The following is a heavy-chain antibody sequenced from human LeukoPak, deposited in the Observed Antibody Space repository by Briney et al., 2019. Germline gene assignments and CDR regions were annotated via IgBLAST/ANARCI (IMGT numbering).Heavy chain of an antibody. CDR2: INAGNGNT. J-gene: IGHJ3*02. CDR3: ARGRLDVLLWFGDAFDI. D-gene: IGHD3-10*01. CDR1: GYTFTSYA. V-gene: IGHV1-3*01. Sequence: ASVKVSCKASGYTFTSYAMHWVRQAPGQRLEWIGWINAGNGNTKYSQKFQGRVTITRDTSASTAYMELSSLRSEDTAVYYCARGRLDVLLWFGDAFDIWGQGTMVTVSS.